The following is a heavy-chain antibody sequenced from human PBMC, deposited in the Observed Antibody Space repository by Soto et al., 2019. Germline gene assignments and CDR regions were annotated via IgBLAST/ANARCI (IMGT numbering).Heavy chain of an antibody. CDR2: ITGTGGDT. J-gene: IGHJ6*02. V-gene: IGHV3-23*01. CDR1: GFPLSTYG. Sequence: EVQLLESGGGLVQPGGSLRLSCAASGFPLSTYGMSWVRQDPGKGLEWVSSITGTGGDTYYADSVKGRFTSSRDNSNNILYLQMNSLRGEDTAVYYCARIRDYWYGLNVGGQGTTITVSS. CDR3: ARIRDYWYGLNV.